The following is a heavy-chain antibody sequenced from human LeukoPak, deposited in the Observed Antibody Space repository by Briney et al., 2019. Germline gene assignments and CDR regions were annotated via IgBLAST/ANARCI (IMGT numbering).Heavy chain of an antibody. CDR2: IYHSGST. V-gene: IGHV4-38-2*02. CDR1: GYSISSGYY. Sequence: SETLSLTCTVSGYSISSGYYWGWIRRPPGKGLEWIGSIYHSGSTYYNPSLKSRVVISVDTSKNQFSLKLSSVTAADTAVYYCARGEGCGGDCSENWFDPWGQGTLVTVSS. CDR3: ARGEGCGGDCSENWFDP. D-gene: IGHD2-21*01. J-gene: IGHJ5*02.